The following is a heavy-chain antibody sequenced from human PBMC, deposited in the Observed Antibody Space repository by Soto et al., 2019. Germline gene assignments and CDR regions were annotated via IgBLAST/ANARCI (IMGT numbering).Heavy chain of an antibody. CDR1: GGTFSSYT. Sequence: QVQLVQSGAEVKKPGSSVKVSCKASGGTFSSYTISWVRQAPGQGLEWMGRIIPILGIANYAQKFQGRVTITADKSTRAAYRGRSSLSYEDTAVYYGAGRRAAPSSFYYYYMDVWGKGTTVTVSS. CDR3: AGRRAAPSSFYYYYMDV. D-gene: IGHD1-26*01. J-gene: IGHJ6*03. CDR2: IIPILGIA. V-gene: IGHV1-69*02.